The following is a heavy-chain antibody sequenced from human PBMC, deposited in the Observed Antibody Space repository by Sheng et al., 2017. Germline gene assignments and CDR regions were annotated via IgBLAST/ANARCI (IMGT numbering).Heavy chain of an antibody. CDR3: ARQRPGWWFDP. J-gene: IGHJ5*02. Sequence: QVQLQQWGAGLLKPSETLSLTCAVYGGSFSGYYWSWIRQPPGKGLEWIGEINHSGSTNYNPSLKSRVTISVDTSKNQFSLKLSSVTAADTAVYYCARQRPGWWFDPWGQGTLVTVSS. D-gene: IGHD6-6*01. CDR1: GGSFSGYY. V-gene: IGHV4-34*01. CDR2: INHSGST.